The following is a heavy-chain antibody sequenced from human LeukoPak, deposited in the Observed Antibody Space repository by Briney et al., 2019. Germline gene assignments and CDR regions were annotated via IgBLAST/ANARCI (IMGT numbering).Heavy chain of an antibody. D-gene: IGHD6-6*01. CDR2: IYTSGST. CDR3: ARDLVNWFDP. Sequence: SETLSLTCAVYGGSISSGSYYWSWIRQPAGKGLEWIGRIYTSGSTNYNPSLKSRVTISVDTSKNQFSLKLSSVTAADTAVYYCARDLVNWFDPWGQGTLVTVSS. V-gene: IGHV4-61*02. J-gene: IGHJ5*02. CDR1: GGSISSGSYY.